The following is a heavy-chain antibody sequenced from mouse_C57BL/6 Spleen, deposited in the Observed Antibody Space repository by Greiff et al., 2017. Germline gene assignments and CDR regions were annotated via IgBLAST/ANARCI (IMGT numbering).Heavy chain of an antibody. V-gene: IGHV1-55*01. CDR2: IYPGSGST. Sequence: QVQLQQPGAELVKPGASVKMSCKASGYTFTSYWITWVKQRPGQGLEWIGDIYPGSGSTNSNEKFKGKATLAVDTSSSTAYMQLSSLTSEDSAVYYCARYHFTAVVAKNFDYWGQGTTLTVSS. CDR3: ARYHFTAVVAKNFDY. D-gene: IGHD1-1*01. CDR1: GYTFTSYW. J-gene: IGHJ2*01.